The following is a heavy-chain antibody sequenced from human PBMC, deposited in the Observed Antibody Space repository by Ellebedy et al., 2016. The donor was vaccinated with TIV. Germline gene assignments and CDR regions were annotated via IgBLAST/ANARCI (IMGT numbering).Heavy chain of an antibody. CDR2: IWYDGSNK. CDR3: AREPMVRGVIRRGYAMDV. D-gene: IGHD3-10*01. CDR1: GFTFSSYG. J-gene: IGHJ6*02. V-gene: IGHV3-33*01. Sequence: GESLKISXAASGFTFSSYGMHWVRQAPGKELEWVAVIWYDGSNKYYADSVKGRFTISRDNSKNTLYLQMNSLRAEDTAVYYCAREPMVRGVIRRGYAMDVWGQGTTVTVSS.